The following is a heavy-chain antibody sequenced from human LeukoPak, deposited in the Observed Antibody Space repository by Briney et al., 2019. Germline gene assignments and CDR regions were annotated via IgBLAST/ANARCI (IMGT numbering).Heavy chain of an antibody. V-gene: IGHV3-66*04. CDR1: GLTVSSSY. CDR3: VRPKHSSTSWLHYGMDV. J-gene: IGHJ6*02. Sequence: GGSLRLSCAASGLTVSSSYLSWVRQAPGKGLEWVSLIYSDGSTYYADSVRGRFTISRDNSKNTLYLQMNSLRAEDTAAFYCVRPKHSSTSWLHYGMDVWGQGTTVTVSS. CDR2: IYSDGST. D-gene: IGHD2-2*01.